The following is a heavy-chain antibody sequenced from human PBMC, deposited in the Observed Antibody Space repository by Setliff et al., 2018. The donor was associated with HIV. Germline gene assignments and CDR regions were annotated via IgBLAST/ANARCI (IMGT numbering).Heavy chain of an antibody. CDR2: IYTSGST. Sequence: SETLSLTCRVSGGSISSGSYYWSWIRQPAGKGLEWIGRIYTSGSTNYNPSLKSRVTISVDTSKNQFSLKLSSVTAADTAVYYCASSPIITNGYYFDYWGPGTLVTVSS. J-gene: IGHJ4*02. V-gene: IGHV4-61*02. CDR3: ASSPIITNGYYFDY. CDR1: GGSISSGSYY. D-gene: IGHD2-8*01.